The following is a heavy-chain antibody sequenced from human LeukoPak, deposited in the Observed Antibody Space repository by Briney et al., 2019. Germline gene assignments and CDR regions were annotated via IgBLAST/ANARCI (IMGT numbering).Heavy chain of an antibody. J-gene: IGHJ4*02. CDR2: IYYSRST. V-gene: IGHV4-39*01. Sequence: SETLSLTCTVSGGSISSSSHSWGWIRQPPGKGLEWIGSIYYSRSTYYNPSLKSRVTISVDTSKNQFSLKLSSVTAADTAVYYCARDWANCGGDCSPFDYWGQGTLVTVSS. CDR3: ARDWANCGGDCSPFDY. CDR1: GGSISSSSHS. D-gene: IGHD2-21*02.